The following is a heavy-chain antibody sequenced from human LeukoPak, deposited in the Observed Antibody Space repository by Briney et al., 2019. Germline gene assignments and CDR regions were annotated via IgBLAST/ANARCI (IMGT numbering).Heavy chain of an antibody. CDR1: GFTFSSYG. Sequence: GRSLRLSCAASGFTFSSYGMHWVRQAPGKGLEWVAVIWYDGSNKYYADSVKGRFTISRDNSKNTLYLQMNSLRAEDTAVYYCARVTAIHYYDSSGYFDYWGQGTLVTVSS. J-gene: IGHJ4*02. CDR3: ARVTAIHYYDSSGYFDY. D-gene: IGHD3-22*01. V-gene: IGHV3-33*01. CDR2: IWYDGSNK.